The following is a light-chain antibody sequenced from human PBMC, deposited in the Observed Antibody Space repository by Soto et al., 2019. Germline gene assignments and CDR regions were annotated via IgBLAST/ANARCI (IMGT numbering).Light chain of an antibody. Sequence: DIQMTQSPSSLSASVGARVTITCRASQSISSYLHWYQQKPGKAPKLMIYAASSLQSGVPSRFSGSGSGTDFTLTISSLQPEDFATYYCQQSYSTLVFGQGTELEIK. CDR3: QQSYSTLV. CDR2: AAS. V-gene: IGKV1-39*01. J-gene: IGKJ2*01. CDR1: QSISSY.